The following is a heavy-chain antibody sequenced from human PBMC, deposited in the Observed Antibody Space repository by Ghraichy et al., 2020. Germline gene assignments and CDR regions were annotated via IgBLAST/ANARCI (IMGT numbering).Heavy chain of an antibody. CDR1: GFTFSVYY. CDR3: AREGIAAAGNFDY. CDR2: INGNSGET. J-gene: IGHJ4*02. D-gene: IGHD6-13*01. Sequence: VKVSCKASGFTFSVYYMHWVRQAPGQGLEWMGWINGNSGETKYPQKLQGRVTMTRETSNRTVYMELRRLRSDDTAVYYCAREGIAAAGNFDYWGQGTPVTVSA. V-gene: IGHV1-2*02.